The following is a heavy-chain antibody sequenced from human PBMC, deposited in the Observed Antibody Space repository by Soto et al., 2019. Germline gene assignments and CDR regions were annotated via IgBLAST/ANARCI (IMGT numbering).Heavy chain of an antibody. Sequence: GGSLRLSCAASGFTFSSYAMNWVRQAPGKGLEWVAVISYDGSNKYYADSVKGRFTISRDNSKNTLYLQMNSLRAEDTAVYYCAESSEYYYYGMDVWGQGTTVTVSS. J-gene: IGHJ6*02. CDR1: GFTFSSYA. D-gene: IGHD6-25*01. V-gene: IGHV3-30-3*01. CDR3: AESSEYYYYGMDV. CDR2: ISYDGSNK.